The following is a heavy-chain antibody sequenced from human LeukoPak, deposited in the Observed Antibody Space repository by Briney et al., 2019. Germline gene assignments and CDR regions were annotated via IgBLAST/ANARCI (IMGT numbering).Heavy chain of an antibody. CDR1: GYSFTNFD. CDR2: MNPNSGNK. D-gene: IGHD6-19*01. CDR3: ARGPQWRGDYYYMDV. J-gene: IGHJ6*03. V-gene: IGHV1-8*01. Sequence: ASVKVSCKASGYSFTNFDINWVRQATGQGLEWMGWMNPNSGNKGYARKFQGRVTMTMNTSITTAYMELSSLRSEDTAVYYCARGPQWRGDYYYMDVWGRGTTVTVSS.